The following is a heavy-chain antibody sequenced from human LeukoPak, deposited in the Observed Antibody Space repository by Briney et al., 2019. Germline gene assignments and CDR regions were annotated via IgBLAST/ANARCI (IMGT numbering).Heavy chain of an antibody. Sequence: ASVKVSCKASGYTFTGYYMHWVRQAPGQGLEWMGWINPNSGGTNYAQKFQGRVTMTRDTSISTAYMELSRLRSDDTAVYYCARGLLESSGNWYFDLWGRGTLVTVYS. D-gene: IGHD3-22*01. V-gene: IGHV1-2*02. CDR2: INPNSGGT. CDR3: ARGLLESSGNWYFDL. J-gene: IGHJ2*01. CDR1: GYTFTGYY.